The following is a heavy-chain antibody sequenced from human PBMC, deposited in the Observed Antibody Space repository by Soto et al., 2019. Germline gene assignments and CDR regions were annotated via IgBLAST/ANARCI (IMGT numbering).Heavy chain of an antibody. J-gene: IGHJ3*02. CDR3: AKVSQGPLYDYVWGSFPPGRAFDI. CDR1: GFTFSSYA. V-gene: IGHV3-23*01. CDR2: ISGSGGST. D-gene: IGHD3-16*01. Sequence: GGSLRLSCAASGFTFSSYAMSWVRQAPGKGLEWVSAISGSGGSTYYADSVKGRFTISRDNSKNTLYLQMNSLRAEDTAVYYCAKVSQGPLYDYVWGSFPPGRAFDIWGQGTMVTVSS.